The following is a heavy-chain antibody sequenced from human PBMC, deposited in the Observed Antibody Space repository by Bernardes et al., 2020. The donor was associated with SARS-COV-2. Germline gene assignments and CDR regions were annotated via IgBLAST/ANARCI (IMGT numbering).Heavy chain of an antibody. V-gene: IGHV4-39*07. CDR3: VRGTGFCSGGSCGWIDR. CDR2: IYYPGSI. CDR1: GGSISSSSYY. D-gene: IGHD2-15*01. J-gene: IGHJ5*02. Sequence: SETLSLTCTVSGGSISSSSYYWGWIRQPPGKGLEWIGSIYYPGSINYNPSLKSRVTISVDTSKNQFSLKLTSVTAADTAGYYCVRGTGFCSGGSCGWIDRWGQGTLVSVAA.